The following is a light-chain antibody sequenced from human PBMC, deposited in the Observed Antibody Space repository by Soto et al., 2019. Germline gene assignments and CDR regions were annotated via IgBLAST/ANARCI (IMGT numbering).Light chain of an antibody. CDR2: EVS. CDR1: SSDVGGYNY. Sequence: QSVLTQPASVSGSPGQSITISCTGTSSDVGGYNYVSWYQQHPGKAPKLMIYEVSNRPSGVSNRFSGSKSGNTASLTISGLQAEDEADYYCSSYTSSSTSVVVFGGGTKVTVL. CDR3: SSYTSSSTSVVV. V-gene: IGLV2-14*01. J-gene: IGLJ2*01.